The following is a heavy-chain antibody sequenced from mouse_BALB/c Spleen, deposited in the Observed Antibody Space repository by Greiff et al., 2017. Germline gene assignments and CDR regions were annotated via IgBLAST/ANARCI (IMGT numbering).Heavy chain of an antibody. CDR3: ARDSNLYAMDD. D-gene: IGHD2-1*01. CDR2: IRNKANGYTT. V-gene: IGHV7-3*02. CDR1: GFTFTDYY. J-gene: IGHJ4*01. Sequence: EVKLMESGGGLVQPGGSLRLSCATSGFTFTDYYMSWVRQPPGKALEWLGFIRNKANGYTTEYSASVKGRFTISRDNSQSILYLQMNTLRAEDSATYYCARDSNLYAMDDWGQGTSVTVSS.